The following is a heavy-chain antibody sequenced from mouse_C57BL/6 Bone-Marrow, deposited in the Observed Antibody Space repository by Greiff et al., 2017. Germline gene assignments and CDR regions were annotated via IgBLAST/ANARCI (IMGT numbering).Heavy chain of an antibody. V-gene: IGHV1-81*01. D-gene: IGHD2-2*01. CDR1: GYTFTSSG. Sequence: VQLQQSGAELARPGASVKLSCKASGYTFTSSGISWVKQRTGQGLEWIGEIYPRSGNTYYNEKFKGKATLTADKSSSTAYMELRSLTSEDSAVYFCARWGLSLAWFAYWGQGTLVTVSA. CDR2: IYPRSGNT. J-gene: IGHJ3*01. CDR3: ARWGLSLAWFAY.